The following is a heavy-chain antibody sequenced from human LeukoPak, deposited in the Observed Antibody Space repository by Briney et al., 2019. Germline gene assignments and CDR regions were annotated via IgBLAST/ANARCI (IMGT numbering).Heavy chain of an antibody. CDR2: IYYSGST. D-gene: IGHD5-12*01. J-gene: IGHJ6*02. Sequence: SETLSLTCTVSGGSISSSSYYWSWIRQPPGKGLEWIGYIYYSGSTNYNPSLKSRVTISVDTSTNQFSLKLSSVTAADTAVYYCARLATGSYYYYGMDVWGQGTTVTVSS. CDR1: GGSISSSSYY. V-gene: IGHV4-61*05. CDR3: ARLATGSYYYYGMDV.